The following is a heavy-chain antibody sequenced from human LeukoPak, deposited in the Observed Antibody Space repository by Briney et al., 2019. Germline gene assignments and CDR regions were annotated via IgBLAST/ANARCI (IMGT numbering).Heavy chain of an antibody. Sequence: GGSLRLSCTVSGFTVSSNSMSWVRQAPGKGLEWVSFIYSDNTHYSDSVKGRFTISRDNSKNTLYLQMNSLRAEDTAVYYCARALYYYDSSGPSRWGQGTLVTVSS. CDR2: IYSDNT. V-gene: IGHV3-66*03. CDR1: GFTVSSNS. J-gene: IGHJ4*02. CDR3: ARALYYYDSSGPSR. D-gene: IGHD3-22*01.